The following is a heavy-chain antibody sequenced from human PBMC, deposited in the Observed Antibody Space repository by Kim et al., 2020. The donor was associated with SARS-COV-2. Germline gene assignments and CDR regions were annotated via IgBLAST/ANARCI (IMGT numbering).Heavy chain of an antibody. Sequence: YNPSLKSRVTISVDTSKNQFSLKLSSVTAADTAVYYCARDAIGVGGWFDPWGQGTLVTVSS. J-gene: IGHJ5*02. CDR3: ARDAIGVGGWFDP. D-gene: IGHD3-16*01. V-gene: IGHV4-59*01.